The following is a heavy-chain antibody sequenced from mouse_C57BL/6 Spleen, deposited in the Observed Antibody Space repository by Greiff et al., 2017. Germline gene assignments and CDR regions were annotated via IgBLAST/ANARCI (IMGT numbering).Heavy chain of an antibody. CDR1: GYTFTSYW. Sequence: VQLQQSGAELAKPGASVKLSCKASGYTFTSYWMHWVKQRPGQGLEWIGYINPSSGYTKYNQKFKDTATLTADKSSSTAYMQLSSLTYEDSAVYYCARYYYGSSYDWYCDVWGTGTTVTVSS. D-gene: IGHD1-1*01. CDR3: ARYYYGSSYDWYCDV. J-gene: IGHJ1*03. CDR2: INPSSGYT. V-gene: IGHV1-7*01.